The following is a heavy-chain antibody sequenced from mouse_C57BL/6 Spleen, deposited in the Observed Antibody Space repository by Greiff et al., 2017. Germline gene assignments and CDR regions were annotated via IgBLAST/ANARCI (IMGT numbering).Heavy chain of an antibody. CDR3: ARGTTVVEGDYYAMDY. CDR1: GYTFTSYW. Sequence: QVHVKQPGAELVKPGASVKLSCKASGYTFTSYWMQWVKQRPGQGLEWIGEIDPSDSYTNYNQKFKGKATLTVDTSSSTAYMQLSSLTSEDSAVYYCARGTTVVEGDYYAMDYWGQGTSVTVSS. CDR2: IDPSDSYT. V-gene: IGHV1-50*01. D-gene: IGHD1-1*01. J-gene: IGHJ4*01.